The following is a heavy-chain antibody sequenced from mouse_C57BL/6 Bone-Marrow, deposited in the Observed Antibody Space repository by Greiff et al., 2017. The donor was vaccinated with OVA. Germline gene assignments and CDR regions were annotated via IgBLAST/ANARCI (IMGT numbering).Heavy chain of an antibody. CDR2: IYPGDGDT. Sequence: VQLQQSGAELVKPGASVKISCKASGYAFSSYWMNWVKQRPGKGLEWIGQIYPGDGDTNYNGKFKGKATLTADKSSSTAYMQLSSLTSEDSAVYFCARHPYDYDGAWFAYWGQGTLVTVSA. J-gene: IGHJ3*01. D-gene: IGHD2-4*01. CDR3: ARHPYDYDGAWFAY. V-gene: IGHV1-80*01. CDR1: GYAFSSYW.